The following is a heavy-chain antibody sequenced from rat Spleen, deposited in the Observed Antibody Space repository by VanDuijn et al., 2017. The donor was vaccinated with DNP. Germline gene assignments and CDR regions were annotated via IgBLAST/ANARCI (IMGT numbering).Heavy chain of an antibody. CDR2: ISTGGGST. D-gene: IGHD1-9*01. CDR1: GFIFSNYG. Sequence: EVQLVESGGGLVQPGRSLKLSCAASGFIFSNYGMAWVRQAPTKGLEWVASISTGGGSTYYRDSVKGRFTISRDDAESILYLQMNSLRSEDTATYYCTTESTYYGYFDYWGQGVMVPVSS. CDR3: TTESTYYGYFDY. J-gene: IGHJ2*01. V-gene: IGHV5S23*01.